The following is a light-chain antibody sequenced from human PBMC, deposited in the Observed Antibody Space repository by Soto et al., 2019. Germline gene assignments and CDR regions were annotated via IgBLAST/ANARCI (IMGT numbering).Light chain of an antibody. CDR1: QSVSSRS. CDR2: DAS. Sequence: EIVLTQSPATLSLSPGETATLSCGAGQSVSSRSLAWYQQKPGLAPRLLIYDASSRATGIPDRFTGSGSGTDFTLTISRLEPEDFAVYYCQQYGSSPYTFGQGTKLEIK. CDR3: QQYGSSPYT. V-gene: IGKV3D-20*01. J-gene: IGKJ2*01.